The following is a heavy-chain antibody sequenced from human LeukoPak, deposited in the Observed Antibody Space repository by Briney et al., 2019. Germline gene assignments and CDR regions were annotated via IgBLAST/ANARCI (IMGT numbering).Heavy chain of an antibody. Sequence: SETLSLTCAVYGGSFSGYYWSWIRQPPGKGLEWIGEINHSGSTDYNPSLKSRVTISVDTSKNQFSLKLSSVTAADTTVYYCASATGDGDEYWGQGTLVTVSS. D-gene: IGHD7-27*01. CDR1: GGSFSGYY. V-gene: IGHV4-34*01. CDR2: INHSGST. J-gene: IGHJ4*02. CDR3: ASATGDGDEY.